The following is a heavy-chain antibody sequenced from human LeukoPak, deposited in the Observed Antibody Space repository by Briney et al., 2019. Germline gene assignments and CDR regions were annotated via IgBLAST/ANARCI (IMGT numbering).Heavy chain of an antibody. Sequence: GGSLRLSCAASGFTFSSYSMNWVRQAPGKGLAWVSSISTSSTYIYYADSVKGRFTISRDNAKNSLYLQMDSLRAEDTAVYYCARDGAHRDYYDSSGYYYRFDYWGQGALVTVSS. V-gene: IGHV3-21*01. CDR3: ARDGAHRDYYDSSGYYYRFDY. J-gene: IGHJ4*02. CDR2: ISTSSTYI. D-gene: IGHD3-22*01. CDR1: GFTFSSYS.